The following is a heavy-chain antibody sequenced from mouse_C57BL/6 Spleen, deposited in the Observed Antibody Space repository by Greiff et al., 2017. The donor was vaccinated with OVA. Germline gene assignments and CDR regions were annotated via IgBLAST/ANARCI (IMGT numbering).Heavy chain of an antibody. V-gene: IGHV14-4*01. D-gene: IGHD3-2*02. CDR2: IDPENGDT. Sequence: VQLQESGAELVRPGASVKLSCTASGFNIKDDYMHWVKQRPEQGLEWIGWIDPENGDTEYASKFQGKATITADTSSNTAYLQLSSLTSEDTAVYYCTAGEADQAWFAYWGQGTLVTVSA. J-gene: IGHJ3*01. CDR3: TAGEADQAWFAY. CDR1: GFNIKDDY.